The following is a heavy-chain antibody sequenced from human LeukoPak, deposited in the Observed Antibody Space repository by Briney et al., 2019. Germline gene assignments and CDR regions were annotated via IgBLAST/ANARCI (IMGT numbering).Heavy chain of an antibody. J-gene: IGHJ5*02. CDR2: IRSKAYGGTT. CDR1: GFTFGDYA. Sequence: GGSLRLSCTASGFTFGDYAMSWFRQAPGKGLEWVGFIRSKAYGGTTEYAASVKGRFTISRDDSKSIAYLQMSSLKTEDTAVYYCTRDRVPYNWNSNWFDPWGQGTLVTVSS. D-gene: IGHD1-7*01. CDR3: TRDRVPYNWNSNWFDP. V-gene: IGHV3-49*03.